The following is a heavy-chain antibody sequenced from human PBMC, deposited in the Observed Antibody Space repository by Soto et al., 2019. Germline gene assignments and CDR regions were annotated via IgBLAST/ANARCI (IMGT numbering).Heavy chain of an antibody. D-gene: IGHD4-17*01. CDR2: IYYSGST. Sequence: SETLSLTCTVSGGSISSYYWSWIRQPPGKGLEWIGYIYYSGSTNYNPSLKSRVTISVDTSKNQFSLKLSSVTATDPPVYYCARAGKDGNPIRAHQNWFAPWAKGTL. V-gene: IGHV4-59*01. CDR1: GGSISSYY. CDR3: ARAGKDGNPIRAHQNWFAP. J-gene: IGHJ5*02.